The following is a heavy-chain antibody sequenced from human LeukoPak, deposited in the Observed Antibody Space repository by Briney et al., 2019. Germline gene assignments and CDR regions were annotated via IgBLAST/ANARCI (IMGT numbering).Heavy chain of an antibody. CDR1: GFTLSNFA. CDR2: ITDSGVST. CDR3: AKMTDARGRYGSGSH. J-gene: IGHJ4*01. D-gene: IGHD3-10*01. Sequence: PGGSLRLSCAASGFTLSNFAMSWVRQAPGKGLERVSSITDSGVSTFYADSLSGRFTISRDNSKNTLYLQMKNLRAADTATYYCAKMTDARGRYGSGSHWGQGTLVAVSS. V-gene: IGHV3-23*01.